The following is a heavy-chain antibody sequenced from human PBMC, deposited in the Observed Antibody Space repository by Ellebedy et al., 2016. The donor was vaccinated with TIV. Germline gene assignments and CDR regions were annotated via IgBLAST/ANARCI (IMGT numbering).Heavy chain of an antibody. CDR1: AGTGTKHP. Sequence: SVKVSCXASAGTGTKHPLSWVRQAPGQGLEWMGGIIPLFGTPDYAQKLQGRVTISADDSTSTVYMELSSLRSEDTAIYYCARNTFGWFDSWGQGTLVTVST. D-gene: IGHD3-16*01. V-gene: IGHV1-69*13. CDR3: ARNTFGWFDS. J-gene: IGHJ5*01. CDR2: IIPLFGTP.